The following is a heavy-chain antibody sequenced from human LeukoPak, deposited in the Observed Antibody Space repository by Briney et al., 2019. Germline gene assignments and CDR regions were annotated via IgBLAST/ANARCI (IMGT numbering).Heavy chain of an antibody. D-gene: IGHD2-15*01. CDR1: GFIFSSYG. CDR3: AKDLYCSGGSCRYFIDY. V-gene: IGHV3-30*18. J-gene: IGHJ4*02. Sequence: GGSLRLSCAASGFIFSSYGMHWIRQAPGKGLEWVAVISYDGNTEYYSDSVKGRFTVSRDNSKNTLYLQMNSLTAEDTAVYYCAKDLYCSGGSCRYFIDYWGQGTLVTVSS. CDR2: ISYDGNTE.